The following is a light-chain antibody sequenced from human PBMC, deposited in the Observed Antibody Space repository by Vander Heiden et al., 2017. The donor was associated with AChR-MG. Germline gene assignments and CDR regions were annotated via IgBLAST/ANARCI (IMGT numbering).Light chain of an antibody. CDR1: QTIGGY. V-gene: IGKV3-15*01. J-gene: IGKJ1*01. CDR3: YQDNKWPLT. Sequence: EIVVTQSPATLSVSPGERVTFSCKASQTIGGYLGWCQQKPGQPPRLLIYGASTRATGIPARFSGSGSGTEFTFTISSLQSEDFALYYCYQDNKWPLTFGQGTKLE. CDR2: GAS.